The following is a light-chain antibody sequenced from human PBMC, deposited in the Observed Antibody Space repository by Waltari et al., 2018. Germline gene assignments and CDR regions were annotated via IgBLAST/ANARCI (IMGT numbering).Light chain of an antibody. J-gene: IGKJ1*01. Sequence: ETVMTQSPANLSVSPGERVTLSCRASQSISSHLAWSQRKPGQAPRLLIYGASTRATGVPARFSGSGSGTEFTLTISSLQSEDSAVYFCQQYNKWPPAFGQGTKLEIK. CDR3: QQYNKWPPA. CDR1: QSISSH. CDR2: GAS. V-gene: IGKV3-15*01.